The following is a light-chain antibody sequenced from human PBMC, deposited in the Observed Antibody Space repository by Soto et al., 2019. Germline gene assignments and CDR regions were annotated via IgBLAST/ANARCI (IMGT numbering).Light chain of an antibody. CDR3: QQYYNTPYT. J-gene: IGKJ2*01. CDR2: WAS. V-gene: IGKV4-1*01. Sequence: DIVMTQSPDSLAVSLGERATINCKSSQSVLYSSNNKNYLTWYQQKPGQPPKLLISWASTRESGVPDRFSGSGSGTDFTLTINSLQAEDVAVYYCQQYYNTPYTFGQGTRLEIK. CDR1: QSVLYSSNNKNY.